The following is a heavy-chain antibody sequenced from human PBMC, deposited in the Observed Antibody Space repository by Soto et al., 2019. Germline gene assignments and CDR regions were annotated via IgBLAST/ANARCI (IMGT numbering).Heavy chain of an antibody. CDR1: GGTFSSYT. J-gene: IGHJ4*02. D-gene: IGHD2-2*01. Sequence: QVQLVQSGAEVKKPGSSVKVSCKASGGTFSSYTISWVRQAPGQGLEWMGRIIPILGIANYAQKFQGRVTITADKSTSTACMELSSLRSEDTAVYYCARDPDIVVVPAAMSQDYWGQGTLVTVSS. CDR2: IIPILGIA. CDR3: ARDPDIVVVPAAMSQDY. V-gene: IGHV1-69*08.